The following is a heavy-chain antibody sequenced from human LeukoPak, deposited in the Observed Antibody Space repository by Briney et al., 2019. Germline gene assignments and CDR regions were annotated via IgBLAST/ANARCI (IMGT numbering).Heavy chain of an antibody. CDR1: GFTFSSYA. D-gene: IGHD3-3*01. J-gene: IGHJ6*02. Sequence: GGSLRLSCAASGFTFSSYAMSWVRQAPGKGLEWVAVISYDGSNKYYADSVKGRFTISRDNSKNTLYLQMNSLRAEDTAVYYCAREYDFWSGRYYYYGMDVWGQGTTVTVSS. V-gene: IGHV3-30-3*01. CDR3: AREYDFWSGRYYYYGMDV. CDR2: ISYDGSNK.